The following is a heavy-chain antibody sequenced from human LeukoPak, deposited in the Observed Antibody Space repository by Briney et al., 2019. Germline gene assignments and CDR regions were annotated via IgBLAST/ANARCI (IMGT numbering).Heavy chain of an antibody. J-gene: IGHJ3*02. V-gene: IGHV4-59*08. CDR1: GGSISSYY. Sequence: PSETLSLTCTVSGGSISSYYWSWIRQPPGKGLEWVGYIYYSGSTNYNPSLKSRVTISVDTSKNQFSLKLSSVTAADTAVYYCARHQQLDDAFDIWGQGAMVTVSS. CDR3: ARHQQLDDAFDI. CDR2: IYYSGST. D-gene: IGHD6-13*01.